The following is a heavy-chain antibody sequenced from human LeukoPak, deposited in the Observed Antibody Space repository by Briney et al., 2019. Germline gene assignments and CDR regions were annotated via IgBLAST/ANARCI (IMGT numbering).Heavy chain of an antibody. CDR1: GGSTSSVRYA. D-gene: IGHD2-2*01. V-gene: IGHV4-30-2*01. J-gene: IGHJ4*02. CDR3: GSVLDGSTSFPWGYFDY. Sequence: SQTLSPTWPVSGGSTSSVRYAWSWIRQPPGKGLEWIAYIFHSGSTYYNPTLKSPFTRSVDRSKNTFSLKPSSVTAGETAASYSGSVLDGSTSFPWGYFDYWGQGTLVTVSS. CDR2: IFHSGST.